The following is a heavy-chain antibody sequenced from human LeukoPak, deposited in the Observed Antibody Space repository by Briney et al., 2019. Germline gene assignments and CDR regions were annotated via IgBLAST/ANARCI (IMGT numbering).Heavy chain of an antibody. CDR3: AKVRSWAAAGPGDY. D-gene: IGHD6-13*01. Sequence: GGSLRLSCAASGFTFSSYALTWVRQAPGKGLEWVSAISGSGGSTYYADSVKGRFTISRDNSKNTLYLQMNSLRAEDTAVYYCAKVRSWAAAGPGDYWGQGTLVTVSS. CDR2: ISGSGGST. J-gene: IGHJ4*02. V-gene: IGHV3-23*01. CDR1: GFTFSSYA.